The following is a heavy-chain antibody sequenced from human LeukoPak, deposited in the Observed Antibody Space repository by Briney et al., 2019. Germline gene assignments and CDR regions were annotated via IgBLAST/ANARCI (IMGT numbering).Heavy chain of an antibody. D-gene: IGHD1-20*01. CDR1: GGSISSYY. CDR2: IYHSGST. J-gene: IGHJ4*02. CDR3: VRSRFNWNENYYFDY. V-gene: IGHV4-59*08. Sequence: SETLSLTCTVSGGSISSYYWSWIRQPPGKGLEWIGYIYHSGSTNYNPSLKSRVTISVDTSKNQFSLKLSSVTASGTAVYYWVRSRFNWNENYYFDYWGQGTLVTVSS.